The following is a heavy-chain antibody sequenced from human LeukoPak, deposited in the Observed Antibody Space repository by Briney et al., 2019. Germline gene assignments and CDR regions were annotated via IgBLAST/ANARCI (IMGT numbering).Heavy chain of an antibody. CDR1: GFTFSSYE. D-gene: IGHD3-22*01. CDR3: ARTPRDLSITMIVRHYYMDV. V-gene: IGHV3-48*03. J-gene: IGHJ6*03. CDR2: ISSSGSTI. Sequence: GGSLRLSCAASGFTFSSYEMMWVRQAPGKGLEWISYISSSGSTIYSADSVKGRFTISRDNPKNSLYLQMNSLRAEDTAVYYCARTPRDLSITMIVRHYYMDVWGKGTTVTVSS.